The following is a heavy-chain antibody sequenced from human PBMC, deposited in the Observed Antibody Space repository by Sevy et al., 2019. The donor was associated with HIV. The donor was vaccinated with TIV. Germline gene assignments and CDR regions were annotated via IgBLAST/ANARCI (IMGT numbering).Heavy chain of an antibody. CDR3: ARVRDRYCSGGSCYYGYFFDY. Sequence: GVLRLSCAASGFIFSNYYMTWVRQAPGKGLEWVSYISDRSDTISYADSVKGRFTISRDNAKNALYLQMSSLRGEDTAVYYCARVRDRYCSGGSCYYGYFFDYWGQGTLVTVSS. CDR1: GFIFSNYY. J-gene: IGHJ4*02. V-gene: IGHV3-48*01. D-gene: IGHD2-15*01. CDR2: ISDRSDTI.